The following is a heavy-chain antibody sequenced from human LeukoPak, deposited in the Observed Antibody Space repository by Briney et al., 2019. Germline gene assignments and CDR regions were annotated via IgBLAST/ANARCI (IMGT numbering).Heavy chain of an antibody. Sequence: SETLSLTCTVSGGSISGYYWSWIRQPPGKGLEWIGFIHYSGSTNYNPSLKSRVTISVDTSKHQFSLKLSSLPAADTAVYYCARYGSGSYHFDYWGQGTLVTVSS. V-gene: IGHV4-59*01. CDR3: ARYGSGSYHFDY. CDR2: IHYSGST. D-gene: IGHD3-10*01. CDR1: GGSISGYY. J-gene: IGHJ4*02.